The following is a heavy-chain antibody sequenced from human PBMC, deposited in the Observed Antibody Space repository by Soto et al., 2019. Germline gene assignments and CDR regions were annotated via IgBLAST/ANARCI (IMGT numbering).Heavy chain of an antibody. J-gene: IGHJ4*02. V-gene: IGHV1-3*01. D-gene: IGHD3-3*01. CDR1: GYTFTSYT. Sequence: ASVKVSCKASGYTFTSYTIHWVRQAPGQRPEWMGWINAGNGKTKYSQKFQGRVTITRDTSASTAYMELSSLRSEDTAVYYCARDMYYDFWSGLFDYWGQGTLVTVSS. CDR2: INAGNGKT. CDR3: ARDMYYDFWSGLFDY.